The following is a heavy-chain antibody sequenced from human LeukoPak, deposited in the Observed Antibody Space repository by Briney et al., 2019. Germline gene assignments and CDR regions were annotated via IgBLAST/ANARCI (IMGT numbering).Heavy chain of an antibody. J-gene: IGHJ4*02. CDR3: VRDGDYGAYGGYFDN. CDR2: ISYDGSDK. D-gene: IGHD4-17*01. Sequence: GRFLRLSCAASGFTFSSYALHWVRQAPGKGLEWVTVISYDGSDKYYADSVKGRFTISRDNSKNTLYLQMNSLRAEDTAVYSCVRDGDYGAYGGYFDNWGQGTLVTVSS. CDR1: GFTFSSYA. V-gene: IGHV3-30-3*01.